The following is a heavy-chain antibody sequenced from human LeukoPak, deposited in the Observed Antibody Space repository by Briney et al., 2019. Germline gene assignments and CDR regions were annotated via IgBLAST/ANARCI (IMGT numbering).Heavy chain of an antibody. CDR1: GGSFSGYY. Sequence: PSETLSLTCAVYGGSFSGYYWSWIRQPPGKGLEWIGEINHSGSTNYNPSLKSRVTISVDTSKNQFSLKLSSVTAADTAVYYCARGLSEQLGPPGARFDPWGQGTLVNVSS. D-gene: IGHD6-6*01. CDR3: ARGLSEQLGPPGARFDP. J-gene: IGHJ5*02. CDR2: INHSGST. V-gene: IGHV4-34*01.